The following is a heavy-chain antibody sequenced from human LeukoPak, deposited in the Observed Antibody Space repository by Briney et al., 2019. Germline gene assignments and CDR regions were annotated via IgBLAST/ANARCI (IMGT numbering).Heavy chain of an antibody. V-gene: IGHV3-48*03. CDR1: GFTFSSFE. J-gene: IGHJ6*03. CDR3: AKGSGSYSRYYYYYMDV. D-gene: IGHD3-10*01. CDR2: ISSSGTTI. Sequence: GGSLRLSCAASGFTFSSFEMNWVRQAPGKGLEWVSHISSSGTTIYDADSVKGRFTISRDNAKNSLYLQMNSLRAEDTAVYYCAKGSGSYSRYYYYYMDVWGKGTTVTVPS.